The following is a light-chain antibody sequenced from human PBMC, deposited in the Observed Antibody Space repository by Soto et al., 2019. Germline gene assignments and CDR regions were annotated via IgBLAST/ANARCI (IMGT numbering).Light chain of an antibody. CDR3: QKYYSSPR. Sequence: EVVLTQSPGTLSLSPGDRATLSCRASQSVNSAYLAWYQQKPGQAPRLLIYGASSRFTGIPDRFGGSGSGTDFTLTISRLEHEDFAVYYCQKYYSSPRFGQGTKVEIK. CDR1: QSVNSAY. V-gene: IGKV3-20*01. J-gene: IGKJ1*01. CDR2: GAS.